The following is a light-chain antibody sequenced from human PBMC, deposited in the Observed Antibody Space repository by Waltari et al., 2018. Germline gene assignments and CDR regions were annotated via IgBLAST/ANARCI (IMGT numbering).Light chain of an antibody. CDR1: DSVSTS. Sequence: EIVLTQSPATLSLSPGERATLSCSASDSVSTSLGWYQQKPGHSPMLLIYDASSRATGTPARFSGSGSETDFTLTISSIEPEDFAVYYCQQRTSWPPITFGQGTRLEIK. J-gene: IGKJ5*01. CDR3: QQRTSWPPIT. V-gene: IGKV3-11*01. CDR2: DAS.